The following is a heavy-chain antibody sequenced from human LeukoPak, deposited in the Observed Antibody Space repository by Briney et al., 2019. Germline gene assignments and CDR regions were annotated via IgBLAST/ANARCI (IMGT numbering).Heavy chain of an antibody. J-gene: IGHJ4*02. CDR2: ISGSSNYI. Sequence: GGSLRLSCAASGFTFSSYSMNWVRQAPGKGLEWVSSISGSSNYIYYADSVKGRFTISRDNAKNSLYLQMNSLRAEDTAIYYCARATLRLVDYWGQGTLVTVSS. CDR3: ARATLRLVDY. D-gene: IGHD3-9*01. CDR1: GFTFSSYS. V-gene: IGHV3-21*01.